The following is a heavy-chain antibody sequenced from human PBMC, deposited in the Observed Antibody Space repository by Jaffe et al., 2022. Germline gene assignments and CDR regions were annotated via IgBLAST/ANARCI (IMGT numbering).Heavy chain of an antibody. J-gene: IGHJ6*03. CDR1: GYSISSGYY. CDR3: ARAYYYGSGSYYYYYYYMDV. V-gene: IGHV4-38-2*01. Sequence: QVQLQESGPGLVKPSETLSLTCAVSGYSISSGYYWGWIRQPPGKGLEWIGSIYHSGSTYYNPSLKSRVTISVDTSKNQFSLKLSSVTAADTAVYYCARAYYYGSGSYYYYYYYMDVWGKGTTVTVSS. CDR2: IYHSGST. D-gene: IGHD3-10*01.